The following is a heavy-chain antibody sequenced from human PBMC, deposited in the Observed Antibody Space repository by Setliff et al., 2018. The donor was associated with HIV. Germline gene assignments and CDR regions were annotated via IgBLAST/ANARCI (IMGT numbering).Heavy chain of an antibody. CDR2: IYYSGST. CDR1: GGSIYGSDYY. J-gene: IGHJ4*02. V-gene: IGHV4-39*01. Sequence: SETLSLTCTVSGGSIYGSDYYWGWIRQPPGKGLASIGSIYYSGSTYYKPSLKSRVTISVDTSKNQFSLKLSSVTAADTAVYYCARQGQLGSEWGQGTLVTVSS. CDR3: ARQGQLGSE. D-gene: IGHD1-1*01.